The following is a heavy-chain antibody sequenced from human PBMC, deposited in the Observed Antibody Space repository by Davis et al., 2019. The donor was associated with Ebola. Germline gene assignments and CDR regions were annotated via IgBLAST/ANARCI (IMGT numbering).Heavy chain of an antibody. CDR3: ARGPRWLRSHFDY. CDR1: GGSFSGYY. Sequence: SETLSLTCAVYGGSFSGYYWSWIRQPPGKGLEWIGEINHSGSTNYNPSLKSRVTISVDTSKNQFSLKLSSVTAADTAVYYCARGPRWLRSHFDYWGQGTLVTVS. CDR2: INHSGST. V-gene: IGHV4-34*01. J-gene: IGHJ4*02. D-gene: IGHD5-12*01.